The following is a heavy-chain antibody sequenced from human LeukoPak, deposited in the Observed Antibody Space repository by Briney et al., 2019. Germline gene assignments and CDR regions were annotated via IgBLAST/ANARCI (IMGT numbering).Heavy chain of an antibody. V-gene: IGHV1-2*02. CDR1: GYTFTGYC. J-gene: IGHJ3*02. CDR2: INPNSGGT. CDR3: ARDNYYDSSALDAFDI. Sequence: GASVKVSCKASGYTFTGYCMHWVRQAPGQGLEWMGWINPNSGGTNYAQKFQGRVTMTRDTSISTAYMELSRLRSDDTAVYYCARDNYYDSSALDAFDIWGQGTMVTVSS. D-gene: IGHD3-22*01.